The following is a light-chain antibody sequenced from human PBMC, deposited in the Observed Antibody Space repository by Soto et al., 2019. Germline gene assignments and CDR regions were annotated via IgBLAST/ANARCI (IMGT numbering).Light chain of an antibody. CDR2: EVS. J-gene: IGLJ1*01. CDR1: SSDVGGYNY. CDR3: SSYTSSRAYV. Sequence: QSALTQPASVSGSPGQSITISCTGTSSDVGGYNYVSWYQQQSGKAPKLMIHEVSNRPSGVSSRFSGSKSGNTASLTISGLQAENEADYYCSSYTSSRAYVFVIGTKVTVL. V-gene: IGLV2-14*01.